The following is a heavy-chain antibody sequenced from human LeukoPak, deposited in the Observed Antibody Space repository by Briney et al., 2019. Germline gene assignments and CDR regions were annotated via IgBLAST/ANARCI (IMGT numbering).Heavy chain of an antibody. CDR1: GGSISSSSYY. V-gene: IGHV4-39*01. CDR3: ASQRPVEERYFDWLFSPPGVVDY. Sequence: PSETLSLTCTVSGGSISSSSYYWGWIRQPPGKGLEWIGSIYYSGSTYYNPPLKSRVTISVDTSKNQFSLKLSSVTAADTAVYYCASQRPVEERYFDWLFSPPGVVDYWGQGTLVTVSS. D-gene: IGHD3-9*01. CDR2: IYYSGST. J-gene: IGHJ4*02.